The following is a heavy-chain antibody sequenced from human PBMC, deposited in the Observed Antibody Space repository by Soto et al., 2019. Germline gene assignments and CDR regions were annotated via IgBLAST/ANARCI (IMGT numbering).Heavy chain of an antibody. Sequence: EVQLVESGGGLVQPGGSLRLSCAASGFSVSTKYMSWVLQAPGKGLELLSRIQPGGSTYYADSVKGRFTISRDNSQNTLFLQINSLRVEDTAVYYCTRNYVECSGGSCYGVHMDVWGKGTTVTVS. CDR1: GFSVSTKY. CDR3: TRNYVECSGGSCYGVHMDV. D-gene: IGHD2-15*01. J-gene: IGHJ6*03. CDR2: IQPGGST. V-gene: IGHV3-66*01.